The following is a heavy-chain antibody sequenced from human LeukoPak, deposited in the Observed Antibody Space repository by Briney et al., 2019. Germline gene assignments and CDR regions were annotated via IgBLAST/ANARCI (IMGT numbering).Heavy chain of an antibody. D-gene: IGHD6-19*01. Sequence: GRSLRLSCAASGFTFDDYAMHWVRQAPGKGLEWVSLISGDGGSTYYADSVKGRFTISRDNSKNSLYLQMNSLRTEDTALYYCAKGGQQWLVPYYWGQGTLVTVSS. CDR3: AKGGQQWLVPYY. J-gene: IGHJ4*02. CDR2: ISGDGGST. V-gene: IGHV3-43*02. CDR1: GFTFDDYA.